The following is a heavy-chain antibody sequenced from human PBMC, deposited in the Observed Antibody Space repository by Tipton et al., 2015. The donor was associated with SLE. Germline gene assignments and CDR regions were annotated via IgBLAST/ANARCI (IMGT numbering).Heavy chain of an antibody. CDR3: ARESYSSGWGYFDY. CDR2: IYHSGST. J-gene: IGHJ4*02. Sequence: TLSLTCTVSGGSISSSSYYWGWIRQPPGKGLEWIGSIYHSGSTYYNPSLKSRVTISVDTSKNQFSLKLSSVTAADTAVYYCARESYSSGWGYFDYWGQGTLVTVSS. D-gene: IGHD6-19*01. V-gene: IGHV4-39*07. CDR1: GGSISSSSYY.